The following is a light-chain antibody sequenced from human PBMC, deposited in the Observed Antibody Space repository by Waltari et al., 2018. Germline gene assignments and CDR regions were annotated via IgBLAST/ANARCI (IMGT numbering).Light chain of an antibody. Sequence: TLSGRASQGISSDLAWYQQKPGQAPRLLIFGASTRATGVPARFSGSGSGTEFTLTISSLQSEDFGVYYCQQSKIWPAFGQGTKVEIK. CDR3: QQSKIWPA. CDR1: QGISSD. J-gene: IGKJ1*01. CDR2: GAS. V-gene: IGKV3-15*01.